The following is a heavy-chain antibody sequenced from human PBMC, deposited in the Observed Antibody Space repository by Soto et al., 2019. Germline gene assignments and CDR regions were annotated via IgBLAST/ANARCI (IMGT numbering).Heavy chain of an antibody. CDR2: ISSNGGST. V-gene: IGHV3-64D*08. CDR1: GFTFSSYA. CDR3: VKGGSMLGVRPKFDY. J-gene: IGHJ4*02. D-gene: IGHD3-10*01. Sequence: GGSLRLSCSASGFTFSSYAMHWVRQAPGKGLEYVSAISSNGGSTYYADSVKGRFTISRDNSKNTLYLQMSSLRAEDTAVYYCVKGGSMLGVRPKFDYWGQGTLVTVSS.